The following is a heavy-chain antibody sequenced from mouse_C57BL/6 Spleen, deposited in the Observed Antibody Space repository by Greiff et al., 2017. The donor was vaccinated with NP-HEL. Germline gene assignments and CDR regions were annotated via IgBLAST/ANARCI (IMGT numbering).Heavy chain of an antibody. D-gene: IGHD1-1*01. V-gene: IGHV14-3*01. Sequence: EVKLQESVAELVRPGASVKLSCTASGFNIKNTYMHWVKQRPEQGLEWIGRIDPANGNTKYAPKFQGKATITADTSSNTAYLQLSSLTSEDTAIYYCARQGFITTVVDYYAMDYWGQGTSVTVSS. CDR3: ARQGFITTVVDYYAMDY. CDR2: IDPANGNT. J-gene: IGHJ4*01. CDR1: GFNIKNTY.